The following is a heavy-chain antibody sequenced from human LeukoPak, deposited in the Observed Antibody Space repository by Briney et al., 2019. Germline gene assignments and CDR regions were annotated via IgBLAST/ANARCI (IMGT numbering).Heavy chain of an antibody. CDR3: AKSGYGDSAIFDY. CDR2: ISYDGNNK. CDR1: GFTFSTYA. J-gene: IGHJ4*02. Sequence: GRSLGLSCAASGFTFSTYAMHWVRQAPGKGLEWVAVISYDGNNKYYADSVKGRFTISRDSSKNTLYLQMNSLRVEDTALYFCAKSGYGDSAIFDYWGQGTLVTVSS. V-gene: IGHV3-30-3*02. D-gene: IGHD4-17*01.